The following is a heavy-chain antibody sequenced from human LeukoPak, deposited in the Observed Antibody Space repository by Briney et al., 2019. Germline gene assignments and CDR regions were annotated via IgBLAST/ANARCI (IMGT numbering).Heavy chain of an antibody. J-gene: IGHJ5*02. CDR1: GGSISSYY. V-gene: IGHV4-59*01. D-gene: IGHD1-1*01. CDR2: IYYSGST. Sequence: TSETLSLTCTVSGGSISSYYWSWIRQPPGKGLEWIGYIYYSGSTNYNPSLKSRVTISVDTSKNQFSLKLSSVTAADAAVYYCARGTSVRDWFDLWGQGTLVTVSS. CDR3: ARGTSVRDWFDL.